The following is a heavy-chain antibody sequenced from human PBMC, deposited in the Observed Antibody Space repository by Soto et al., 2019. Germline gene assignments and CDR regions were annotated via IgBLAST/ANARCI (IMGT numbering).Heavy chain of an antibody. CDR1: GGSISTYY. J-gene: IGHJ2*01. CDR2: IYYTGTT. V-gene: IGHV4-59*01. D-gene: IGHD5-12*01. Sequence: QVQLQESGPGLVKPSETLSLTCSVSGGSISTYYWSWIRQAPAKGLEWIGYIYYTGTTNFNHSLKIRVTISVDTSKNQFSLKLASVAAADTAVYYCARLRDGYNSGADWYIDLWGRGTLVTVSS. CDR3: ARLRDGYNSGADWYIDL.